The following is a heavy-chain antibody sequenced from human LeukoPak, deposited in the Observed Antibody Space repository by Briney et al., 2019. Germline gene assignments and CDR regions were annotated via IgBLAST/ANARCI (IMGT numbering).Heavy chain of an antibody. CDR3: ARHFWTSGWSFCFAY. J-gene: IGHJ4*02. V-gene: IGHV4-59*08. Sequence: SETLSLTCDVSGGSLSGSYWSWIRQPPGKGLEWMGYVYFTGSTNYNPSLKSRVTISLDTSKNQFSLTLSCVPAADTAVYYCARHFWTSGWSFCFAYWGQGILVTVSS. CDR1: GGSLSGSY. D-gene: IGHD6-19*01. CDR2: VYFTGST.